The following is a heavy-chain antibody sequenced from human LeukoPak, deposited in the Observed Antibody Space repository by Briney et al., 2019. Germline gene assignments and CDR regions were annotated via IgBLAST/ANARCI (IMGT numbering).Heavy chain of an antibody. V-gene: IGHV1-2*06. D-gene: IGHD3-10*01. CDR1: GYTFTGYY. CDR2: INPDSGGT. J-gene: IGHJ5*02. Sequence: ASVKVSCKASGYTFTGYYMHWVRQAPGQGLEWMGRINPDSGGTNYAQKFQGRVTMTRDTSISTAYMELSRLRSDDTAVYYCAREPATMVRGVLLGRFDPWGQGTLVTLSS. CDR3: AREPATMVRGVLLGRFDP.